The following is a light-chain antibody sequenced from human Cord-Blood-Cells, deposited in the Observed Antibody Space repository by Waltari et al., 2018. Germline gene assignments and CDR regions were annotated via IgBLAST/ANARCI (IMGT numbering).Light chain of an antibody. J-gene: IGKJ3*01. CDR2: AAS. V-gene: IGKV1-39*01. Sequence: HMTQYPSSLSASVGDRVTITCRASQSISSYLNWYQQKPGKAPKLLIYAASSLQSGVPSRFSGSGSGTDFTLTISSLQPEDFATYYCQQSYSTPFTFGPGTKVDIK. CDR1: QSISSY. CDR3: QQSYSTPFT.